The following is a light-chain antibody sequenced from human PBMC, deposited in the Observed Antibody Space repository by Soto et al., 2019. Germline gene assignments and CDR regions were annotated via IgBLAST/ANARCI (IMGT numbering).Light chain of an antibody. CDR3: QQRSNSPLT. CDR1: QSVSSS. J-gene: IGKJ4*01. Sequence: EIVLTQSPATLSLSPGERATLSCRASQSVSSSLAWYQQKPGQAPRLLIYTASNRATGIPARFSGSGSGTDFTLTISSLEPEDFAVYYCQQRSNSPLTFGGGTKVEIK. V-gene: IGKV3-11*01. CDR2: TAS.